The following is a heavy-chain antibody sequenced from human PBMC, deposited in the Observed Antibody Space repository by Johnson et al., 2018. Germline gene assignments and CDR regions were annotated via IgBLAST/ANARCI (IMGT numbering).Heavy chain of an antibody. CDR2: IHYSAST. CDR1: GGSFSSNY. V-gene: IGHV4-59*01. D-gene: IGHD1-26*01. J-gene: IGHJ3*02. CDR3: ARVGGSGSYWAFDI. Sequence: QEQLQESGPGLVEHSEPLALTCTVSGGSFSSNYWTWIRQPPGKGLEWIGYIHYSASTNYNPSLKSRVTISVDTSENETSLKLTSVTAADTAVYYCARVGGSGSYWAFDIWGQGTMVTVSS.